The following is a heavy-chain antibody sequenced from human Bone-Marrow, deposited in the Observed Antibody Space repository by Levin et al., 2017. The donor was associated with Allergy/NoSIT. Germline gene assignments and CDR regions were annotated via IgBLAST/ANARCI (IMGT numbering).Heavy chain of an antibody. V-gene: IGHV4-61*01. CDR3: ARGGGTSRSDAFDF. J-gene: IGHJ3*01. CDR2: IYYTGTT. D-gene: IGHD4-23*01. Sequence: SQTLSLTCTVSGASVSNDNHYWNWIRQPPGKGLEWIGYIYYTGTTNYNPSLKSRVSMSLDTSNNQFSLTLSSMTAADTAVYYCARGGGTSRSDAFDFWGQGTMVPVSS. CDR1: GASVSNDNHY.